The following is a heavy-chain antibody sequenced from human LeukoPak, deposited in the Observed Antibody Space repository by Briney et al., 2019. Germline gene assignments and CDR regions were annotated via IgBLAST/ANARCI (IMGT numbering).Heavy chain of an antibody. CDR1: GGSISSHF. CDR3: ARKYYDILTGYTAVDV. Sequence: PSETLSLTCTVSGGSISSHFWSWIRQPPGKGLEWIGYISYSGSTNYNPSLKSRVIISVDTSKTQFSLKMRSVTAADTAVYYCARKYYDILTGYTAVDVWGQGTTVTVSS. V-gene: IGHV4-59*11. CDR2: ISYSGST. D-gene: IGHD3-9*01. J-gene: IGHJ6*02.